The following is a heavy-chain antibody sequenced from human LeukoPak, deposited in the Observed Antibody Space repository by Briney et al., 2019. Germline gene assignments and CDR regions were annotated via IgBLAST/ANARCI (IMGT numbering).Heavy chain of an antibody. J-gene: IGHJ4*02. D-gene: IGHD6-13*01. CDR3: ARGEEVAAAGTPFDY. CDR2: IYYSGST. Sequence: SETLSLTCTVSGGSISSSSYYWGWIRQPPGKGLEWIGSIYYSGSTYYNPPLKSRVTISVDRSKNQFSLKLSSVTAADTAVYYCARGEEVAAAGTPFDYWGQGTLVTVSS. CDR1: GGSISSSSYY. V-gene: IGHV4-39*07.